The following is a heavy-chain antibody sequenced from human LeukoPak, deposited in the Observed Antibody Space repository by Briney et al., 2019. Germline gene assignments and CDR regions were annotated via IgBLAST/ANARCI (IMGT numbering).Heavy chain of an antibody. Sequence: ASVKGSCKASGYTFNSYGFSWVRQAPGQGLEWLGWISAYKGNTNYAQNLQGRVTMTTDTSTSTAYMELRSLRSDDTAVYYCARDPTGLVGPTDYWGQGTLVTVSS. D-gene: IGHD1-26*01. J-gene: IGHJ4*02. V-gene: IGHV1-18*01. CDR1: GYTFNSYG. CDR2: ISAYKGNT. CDR3: ARDPTGLVGPTDY.